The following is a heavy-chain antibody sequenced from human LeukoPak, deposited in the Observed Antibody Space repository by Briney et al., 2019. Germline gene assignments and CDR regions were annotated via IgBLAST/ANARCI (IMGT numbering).Heavy chain of an antibody. D-gene: IGHD3-10*01. CDR3: VTPNGSGKGFDC. CDR1: GFTFSSYA. CDR2: ISASGDNT. J-gene: IGHJ4*02. V-gene: IGHV3-23*01. Sequence: PGGSLRLSCAASGFTFSSYAMSWVRQAPGKGLEWVSAISASGDNTYYADSVRGRFTISRDNSRNTLYLRLNSLRAEGTALYYCVTPNGSGKGFDCWGQGTLVTVSS.